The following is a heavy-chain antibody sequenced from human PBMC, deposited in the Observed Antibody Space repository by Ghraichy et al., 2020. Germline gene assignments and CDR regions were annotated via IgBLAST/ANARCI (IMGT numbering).Heavy chain of an antibody. V-gene: IGHV1-2*02. J-gene: IGHJ1*01. D-gene: IGHD3-3*01. Sequence: ASVKVSCKASEFTFSDYFIHWVRQAPGQGLEWVGWINPKSGATNYAQTFQGRVTMTRDTSLSTAYMELSSLIFDDTAVYYCARWRVESYFSVWGQGTLVTVSS. CDR2: INPKSGAT. CDR3: ARWRVESYFSV. CDR1: EFTFSDYF.